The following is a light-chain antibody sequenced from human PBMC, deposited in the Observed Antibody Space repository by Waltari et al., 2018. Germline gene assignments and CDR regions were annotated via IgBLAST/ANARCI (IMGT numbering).Light chain of an antibody. Sequence: DIVLTQSPGTLSLSPGERATLSCRASESISKYLAWYQQRPGQAPRLLIYAASNRATGVPDRFSGSGSGTDFSHTISRLEPEDFAVYYCQMYVRLPVTFGQGTKVEIK. CDR2: AAS. J-gene: IGKJ1*01. CDR3: QMYVRLPVT. CDR1: ESISKY. V-gene: IGKV3-20*01.